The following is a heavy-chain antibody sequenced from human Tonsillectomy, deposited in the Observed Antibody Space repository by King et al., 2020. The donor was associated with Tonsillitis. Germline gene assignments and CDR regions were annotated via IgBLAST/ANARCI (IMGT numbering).Heavy chain of an antibody. CDR1: GGSISSTNYC. V-gene: IGHV4-39*07. D-gene: IGHD3-10*01. CDR2: ICYSGST. CDR3: AGALGAGIWFDP. Sequence: LQLQESGPRLVKPSETLSLTCTVSGGSISSTNYCWGWIRQPPGKGLEWTGSICYSGSTYYNPSLKSRVSISEDTSKNQFSLKLGSVTAADTAVYYCAGALGAGIWFDPWGQGTLVTVSS. J-gene: IGHJ5*02.